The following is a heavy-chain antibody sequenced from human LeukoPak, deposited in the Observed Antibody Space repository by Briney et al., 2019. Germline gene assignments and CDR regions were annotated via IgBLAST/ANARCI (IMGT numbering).Heavy chain of an antibody. CDR2: ISAYNGST. CDR3: ARDRAGYCSSTSCYLGQDYYYYYGMDV. V-gene: IGHV1-18*04. CDR1: GYTFTSYG. Sequence: ASVKVSCKASGYTFTSYGISWVRQAPGKGLEWMGWISAYNGSTNHAQKLQGRVTMTTDTSTSTAYMELRSLRSDYTAVYYCARDRAGYCSSTSCYLGQDYYYYYGMDVWGKGTTVTVSS. D-gene: IGHD2-2*01. J-gene: IGHJ6*04.